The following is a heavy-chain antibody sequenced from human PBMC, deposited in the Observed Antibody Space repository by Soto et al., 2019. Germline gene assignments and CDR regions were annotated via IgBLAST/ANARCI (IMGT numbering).Heavy chain of an antibody. J-gene: IGHJ5*02. CDR2: IYYSGST. V-gene: IGHV4-59*08. CDR3: ACEYSSSSGWFDP. D-gene: IGHD6-6*01. CDR1: GGSISSYY. Sequence: SETLSLTCTVSGGSISSYYWSWIRQPPGKGLEWIGYIYYSGSTNYNPSLKSRVTISVDTSKNQFSLKLSSVTAADTAVYYCACEYSSSSGWFDPWGQGTLVTVSS.